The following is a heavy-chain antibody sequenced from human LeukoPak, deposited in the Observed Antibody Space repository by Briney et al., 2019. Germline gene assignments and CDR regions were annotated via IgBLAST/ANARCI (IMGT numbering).Heavy chain of an antibody. CDR2: IYYSGST. CDR1: GGSISSYY. J-gene: IGHJ6*03. Sequence: SETLSLTCTVSGGSISSYYWSWIRQPPGKGLEWIGYIYYSGSTNYNPSLKSRVAISVDTSKNQFSLKLSSVTAADTAVYYCARAQLGYYYYYYMDVWGKGTTVTISS. D-gene: IGHD3-16*01. CDR3: ARAQLGYYYYYYMDV. V-gene: IGHV4-59*12.